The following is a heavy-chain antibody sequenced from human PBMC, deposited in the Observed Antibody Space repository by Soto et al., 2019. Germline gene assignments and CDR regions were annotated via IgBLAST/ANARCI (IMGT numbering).Heavy chain of an antibody. Sequence: GGSLRLSCAASGFTFSSYGMHWVRQAPGKGLEWVAVISYDGSNKYYADSVKGRFTISRDNFKNTLYLQMNSLRAEDTAVYYCAKDPGELLRPHYFDYWGQGTLVTVSS. CDR3: AKDPGELLRPHYFDY. D-gene: IGHD1-26*01. CDR1: GFTFSSYG. V-gene: IGHV3-30*18. CDR2: ISYDGSNK. J-gene: IGHJ4*02.